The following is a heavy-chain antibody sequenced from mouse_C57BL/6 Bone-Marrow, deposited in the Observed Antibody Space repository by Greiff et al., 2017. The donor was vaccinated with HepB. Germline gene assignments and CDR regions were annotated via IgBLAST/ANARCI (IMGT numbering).Heavy chain of an antibody. J-gene: IGHJ2*01. Sequence: QVQLQQPGAELVMPGASVKLSCKASGYTFTSYWMHWVKQRPGQGLEWIGEIDPSDSYTNYNQKFKGKSTLTVDKSSSTAYMQISSLTSEDSAVYYCARFHYGSYWGQGTTLTVSS. CDR2: IDPSDSYT. CDR1: GYTFTSYW. V-gene: IGHV1-69*01. D-gene: IGHD1-1*01. CDR3: ARFHYGSY.